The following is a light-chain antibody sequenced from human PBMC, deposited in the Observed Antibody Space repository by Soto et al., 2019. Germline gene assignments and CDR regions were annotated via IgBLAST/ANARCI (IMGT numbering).Light chain of an antibody. CDR3: QQYEDLPLT. J-gene: IGKJ4*01. CDR2: DAS. CDR1: QDITNY. V-gene: IGKV1-33*01. Sequence: DIQLTQSPSSLSASVGDRVTITCQESQDITNYLNWYQQKPGKAPQLLIFDASSVETGVPSRFSGSGSGTHFTFTISSLEPEDIATDHCQQYEDLPLTFGGGTMVEL.